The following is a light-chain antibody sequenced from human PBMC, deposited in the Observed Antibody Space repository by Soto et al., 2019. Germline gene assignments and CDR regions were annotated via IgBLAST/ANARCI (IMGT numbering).Light chain of an antibody. CDR1: SSNIGSNY. V-gene: IGLV1-47*01. J-gene: IGLJ2*01. CDR2: RNN. Sequence: QPVLTQPPSASGTPGQRVTISCSGSSSNIGSNYVYWYQQLPGTAPKLLIYRNNQRPSGVPDRFSGSKSGTSASLAISGLRSEDEADYYCAAWDDSLSDPVFGGGTKLTVL. CDR3: AAWDDSLSDPV.